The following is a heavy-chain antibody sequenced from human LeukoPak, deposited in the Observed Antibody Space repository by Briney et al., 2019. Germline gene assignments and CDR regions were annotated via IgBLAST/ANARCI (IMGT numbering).Heavy chain of an antibody. CDR2: ISDSGVNT. Sequence: GGSLRLSCAASGFTFGSYAMTWVRQAPGKGLEWVSSISDSGVNTYYPDSVKGRSTISRDNSKNTLYLQMNSLRAEDTAVYYCAKSFFPGGSSFTFDIWSQGTLVTVSS. CDR3: AKSFFPGGSSFTFDI. V-gene: IGHV3-23*01. D-gene: IGHD3-10*01. CDR1: GFTFGSYA. J-gene: IGHJ3*02.